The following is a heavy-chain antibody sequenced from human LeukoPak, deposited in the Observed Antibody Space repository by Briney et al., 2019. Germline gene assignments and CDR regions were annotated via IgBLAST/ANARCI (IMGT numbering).Heavy chain of an antibody. D-gene: IGHD6-13*01. Sequence: GGSLRLSCAASGFTFSNYNMNWVRQAPGKGLEWVSYISSSSSTIYYADSVKGRFTISRDNSKNTLYLQMNSLRAEDTAVYYCASSGGVAAAGTFDYWGQGTLVTVSS. CDR1: GFTFSNYN. J-gene: IGHJ4*02. CDR3: ASSGGVAAAGTFDY. V-gene: IGHV3-48*01. CDR2: ISSSSSTI.